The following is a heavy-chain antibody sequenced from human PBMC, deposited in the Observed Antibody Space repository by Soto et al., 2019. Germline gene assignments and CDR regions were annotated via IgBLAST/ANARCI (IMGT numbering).Heavy chain of an antibody. J-gene: IGHJ4*02. CDR1: GYTFSSYG. CDR2: ISTSKGNT. Sequence: ASVKVSCKTSGYTFSSYGISWVRQAPGQGLEWMGWISTSKGNTNYAQKFQGRVTMTTDTSTSTGYMGLRSLRSDDTAVYYCATRSRAFDYWGQGTLVTVSS. V-gene: IGHV1-18*01. CDR3: ATRSRAFDY.